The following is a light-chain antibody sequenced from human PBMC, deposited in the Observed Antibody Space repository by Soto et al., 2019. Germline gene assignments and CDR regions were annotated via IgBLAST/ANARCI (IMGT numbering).Light chain of an antibody. CDR2: GAS. Sequence: EIVMTQSPATLSVSPGERATLSCRASQSVSSTYLAWYQQQPGQAPRLLIYGASNRATGIPDRFSGSGSGTDFTLTITRLEPEDSAVYFCQQYTGPPTTFGQGTKVDIK. V-gene: IGKV3-20*01. J-gene: IGKJ1*01. CDR3: QQYTGPPTT. CDR1: QSVSSTY.